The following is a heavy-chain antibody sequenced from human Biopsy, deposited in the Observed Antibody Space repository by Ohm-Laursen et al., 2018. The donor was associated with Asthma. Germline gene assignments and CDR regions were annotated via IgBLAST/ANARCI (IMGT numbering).Heavy chain of an antibody. CDR1: GGSLSSGPYY. CDR2: INYSGST. Sequence: SDTLSLTWPVSGGSLSSGPYYWSWVRQPPGKGLEWIGYINYSGSTFYSPSLESRVTVSVDASKNQFSLKLSSVTAADTAVYYCARDLSGYCTSSACYGFDSWGQGTLVTVSS. CDR3: ARDLSGYCTSSACYGFDS. V-gene: IGHV4-31*02. J-gene: IGHJ5*01. D-gene: IGHD2-8*01.